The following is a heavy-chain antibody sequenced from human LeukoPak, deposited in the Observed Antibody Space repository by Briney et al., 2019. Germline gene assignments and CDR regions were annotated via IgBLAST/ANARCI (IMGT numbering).Heavy chain of an antibody. V-gene: IGHV1-18*01. CDR1: GYTFTSYG. CDR2: ISAYNGNT. Sequence: AAVKVSCKASGYTFTSYGISWERQAPGQGLEWMGWISAYNGNTNYAQKLQGRVTMTTDTSTSTAYMELRSLRSDDTAVYYCAREHEVAVADTLHTGETTDYWGQGTLVTVSS. J-gene: IGHJ4*02. D-gene: IGHD6-19*01. CDR3: AREHEVAVADTLHTGETTDY.